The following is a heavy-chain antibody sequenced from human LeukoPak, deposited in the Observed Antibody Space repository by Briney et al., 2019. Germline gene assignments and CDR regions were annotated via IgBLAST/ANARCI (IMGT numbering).Heavy chain of an antibody. Sequence: GRSLRLSCAASGFTFSSYAMHWVRQAPGKGLEWVAVISYDGSNKYYADSVKGRFTISRDNSKNTLYLQMNSLRAEDTAVYYCARVQLGLNFDYWGQGTLVTVSS. CDR2: ISYDGSNK. D-gene: IGHD2-2*01. V-gene: IGHV3-30-3*01. CDR3: ARVQLGLNFDY. J-gene: IGHJ4*02. CDR1: GFTFSSYA.